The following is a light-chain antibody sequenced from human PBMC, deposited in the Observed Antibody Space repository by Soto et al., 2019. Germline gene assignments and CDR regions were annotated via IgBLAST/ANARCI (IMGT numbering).Light chain of an antibody. Sequence: QSVLTQPPSASGTPGQRVTISCSGSSSNIGINFVSWYQQLPGTAPKLLIYRNNQRPSGVPDRISGSKSGTSASLAISGLRSEDEADYYCAAWDDSLSGLVFGGGTQLTVL. V-gene: IGLV1-47*01. J-gene: IGLJ2*01. CDR1: SSNIGINF. CDR2: RNN. CDR3: AAWDDSLSGLV.